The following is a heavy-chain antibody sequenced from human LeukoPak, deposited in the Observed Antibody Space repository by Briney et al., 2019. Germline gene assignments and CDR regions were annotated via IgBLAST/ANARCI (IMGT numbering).Heavy chain of an antibody. J-gene: IGHJ4*02. CDR3: ARAGQWPAPQQIDY. V-gene: IGHV3-7*01. CDR2: IKQDGSEK. D-gene: IGHD6-19*01. CDR1: GFSFSSYW. Sequence: GGSLRLSCVASGFSFSSYWMSWVRQAPGKGLEWVANIKQDGSEKYYVDSVKGRFTIYRDNAKNSVYLQINSLRAEDTAVYYCARAGQWPAPQQIDYWGQGTLVTVSS.